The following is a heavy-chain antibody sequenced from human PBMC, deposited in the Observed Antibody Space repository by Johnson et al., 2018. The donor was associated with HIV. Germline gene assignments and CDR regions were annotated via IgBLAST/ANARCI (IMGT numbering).Heavy chain of an antibody. J-gene: IGHJ3*02. CDR2: IYSGGST. V-gene: IGHV3-66*01. Sequence: MQLVESGGGLVQPGGSLRLSCAASGFTFSSYAMSWVRQAPGKGLEWVSVIYSGGSTYYADSVKGRFTISRDNSKNTLYLQMNSLRAEDTAVYYCARGLRRTTVGNDAFDIWGQGTMVTVSS. D-gene: IGHD4-23*01. CDR3: ARGLRRTTVGNDAFDI. CDR1: GFTFSSYA.